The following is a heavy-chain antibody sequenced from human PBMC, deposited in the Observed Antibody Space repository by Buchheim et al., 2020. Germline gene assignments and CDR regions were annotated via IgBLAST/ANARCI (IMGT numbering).Heavy chain of an antibody. CDR1: GFSLSDFW. Sequence: EVQLVQSGGGLVQPGGSLRLSCEVSGFSLSDFWMRWVRQAPGKGLEWVASIKVDRNEQYYVDSVKGRFTISGDNAKNSLYLQMNSLRADDTAVYYCVRAENGLRLLSYWGQGTL. D-gene: IGHD3-3*01. V-gene: IGHV3-7*01. CDR3: VRAENGLRLLSY. J-gene: IGHJ4*01. CDR2: IKVDRNEQ.